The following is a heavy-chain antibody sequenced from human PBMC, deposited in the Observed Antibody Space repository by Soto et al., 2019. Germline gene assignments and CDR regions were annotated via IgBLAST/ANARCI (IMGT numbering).Heavy chain of an antibody. D-gene: IGHD2-21*02. CDR2: ISVSVGST. CDR3: AKRDVPHSTSNAYFYDH. V-gene: IGHV3-23*01. J-gene: IGHJ4*02. CDR1: GFPFAPST. Sequence: GGSLRLSCGVSGFPFAPSTMSWVRQAPGKGLKWVSTISVSVGSTYSADSVQGRFTVSSDISDNTLFLRMTSLTADDTAVYFCAKRDVPHSTSNAYFYDHWGRGVLVTVSS.